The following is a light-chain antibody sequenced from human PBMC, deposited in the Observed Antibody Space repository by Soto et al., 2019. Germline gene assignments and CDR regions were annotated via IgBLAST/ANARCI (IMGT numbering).Light chain of an antibody. CDR3: SSYAGSNNFV. J-gene: IGLJ1*01. Sequence: QSVLTQPPSASGSPGQSVTISCTGTSSDIGAYIYVSWYQQHPGKAPKLMISEVNRRPSGVPERFSGSKSGNTASLTVSGLQADDEAHYYCSSYAGSNNFVFGTGTKVTVL. V-gene: IGLV2-8*01. CDR2: EVN. CDR1: SSDIGAYIY.